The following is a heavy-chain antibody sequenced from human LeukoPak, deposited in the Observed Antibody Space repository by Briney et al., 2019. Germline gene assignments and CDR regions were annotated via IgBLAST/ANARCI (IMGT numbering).Heavy chain of an antibody. J-gene: IGHJ5*02. Sequence: GESLKTPCKGSGYSFTSYWIGWVRQMPGKGLEWMGIIYPGDSDTRYSPSFQGQVTISADKSISTAYLQWSSLKASDTAMYYCARAPPPDFWSGYWYAALDPWGQGTLVTVSS. CDR1: GYSFTSYW. CDR2: IYPGDSDT. CDR3: ARAPPPDFWSGYWYAALDP. V-gene: IGHV5-51*01. D-gene: IGHD3-3*01.